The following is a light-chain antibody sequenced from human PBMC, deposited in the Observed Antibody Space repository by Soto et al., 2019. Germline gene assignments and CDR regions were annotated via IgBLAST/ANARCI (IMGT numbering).Light chain of an antibody. V-gene: IGKV1-5*03. CDR2: KAS. Sequence: DIPMTQSPSTLSASVGDRVTITCRASETINSWLAWYQQKPGKAPKVLIYKASSLESGVPSRFSGSGSGTEFTLTISNLQPDDFATYYCQQYNVYPKTFGHETKVEIK. CDR1: ETINSW. CDR3: QQYNVYPKT. J-gene: IGKJ1*01.